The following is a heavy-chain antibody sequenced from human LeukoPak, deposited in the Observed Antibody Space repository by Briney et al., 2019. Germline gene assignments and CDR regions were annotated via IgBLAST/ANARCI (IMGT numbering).Heavy chain of an antibody. CDR3: ATLVFDSSGYSYFDY. J-gene: IGHJ4*02. Sequence: PGGSLRLSCAASGFTFSSYAMSWVRQAPGRGLEWLSAISGSAENTYYADSVKGLFTISRDNSKNTLYLQMNSLRAEDTAVYYCATLVFDSSGYSYFDYWGPGTLVTVSS. V-gene: IGHV3-23*01. CDR1: GFTFSSYA. CDR2: ISGSAENT. D-gene: IGHD3-9*01.